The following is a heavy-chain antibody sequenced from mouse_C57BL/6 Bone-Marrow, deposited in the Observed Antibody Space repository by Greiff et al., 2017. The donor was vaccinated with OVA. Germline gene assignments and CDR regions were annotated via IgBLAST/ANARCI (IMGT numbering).Heavy chain of an antibody. Sequence: EVKLVESGGGLVKPGGSLKLSCAASGFTFSDYGMHWVRQAPEKGLEWVAYISSGSSTIYYADTVKGRFTISRDNAKNTLFLQMTSLRSEDTAMYYCARGAFYYDYWFAYWGQGTLVTVSA. J-gene: IGHJ3*01. D-gene: IGHD2-4*01. V-gene: IGHV5-17*01. CDR1: GFTFSDYG. CDR3: ARGAFYYDYWFAY. CDR2: ISSGSSTI.